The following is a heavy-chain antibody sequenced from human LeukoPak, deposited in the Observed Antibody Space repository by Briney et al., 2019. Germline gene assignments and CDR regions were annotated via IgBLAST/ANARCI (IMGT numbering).Heavy chain of an antibody. CDR2: IIPIFGTA. Sequence: SVTVSCKASGGTFSSYAISWVRQAPGQGREWMGGIIPIFGTANYAQKFQGRVTITADESTLTAYMELSSLRSEDRAVFFCARGRCAYNYEAFDYWGQGTLVTVSS. CDR1: GGTFSSYA. CDR3: ARGRCAYNYEAFDY. V-gene: IGHV1-69*13. J-gene: IGHJ4*02. D-gene: IGHD5-24*01.